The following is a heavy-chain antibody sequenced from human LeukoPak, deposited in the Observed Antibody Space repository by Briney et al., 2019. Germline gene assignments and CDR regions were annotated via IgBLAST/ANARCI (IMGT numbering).Heavy chain of an antibody. V-gene: IGHV3-9*01. CDR1: GFTFDDYA. Sequence: GGSLRLSCAASGFTFDDYAMHWVRQAPGKGLEWVSGISWNSGNIGYADSVKGRFTISRDNSKNTLYLQMNSLRAEDTAVYYCAKDMGMATMLLFDYWGQGTLVTVSS. CDR2: ISWNSGNI. CDR3: AKDMGMATMLLFDY. J-gene: IGHJ4*02. D-gene: IGHD5-24*01.